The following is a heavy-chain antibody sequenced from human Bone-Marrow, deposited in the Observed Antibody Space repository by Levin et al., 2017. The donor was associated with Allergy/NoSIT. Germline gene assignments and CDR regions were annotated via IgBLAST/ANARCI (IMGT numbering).Heavy chain of an antibody. D-gene: IGHD6-19*01. CDR2: IYYSGST. V-gene: IGHV4-30-4*01. Sequence: SQTLSLTCNVSGGSISSGDYYWSWIRQPPGKGLEWIGYIYYSGSTYYNPSLKSRVTISVDTSKNQFSLKLSSVTAADTAVYYCARDVRSGLYGYFDLWGRGTLVTVSS. J-gene: IGHJ2*01. CDR1: GGSISSGDYY. CDR3: ARDVRSGLYGYFDL.